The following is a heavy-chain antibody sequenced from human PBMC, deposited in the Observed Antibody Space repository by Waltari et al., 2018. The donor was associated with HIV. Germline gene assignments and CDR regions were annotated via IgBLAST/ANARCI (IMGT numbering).Heavy chain of an antibody. J-gene: IGHJ3*01. CDR3: ARDQDYYDSSGYTCYAFDP. V-gene: IGHV4-38-2*02. Sequence: RLQASGPGLVQSSETLSHICSVTGSLIRCRVSWGWLRQAPGKGLEWIGSIYRTGTTYYNPSLKSRVSVSLNMSKNQFSLKLSSVTAADTAVYYCARDQDYYDSSGYTCYAFDPWGQGTMVIVSS. D-gene: IGHD3-22*01. CDR2: IYRTGTT. CDR1: GSLIRCRVS.